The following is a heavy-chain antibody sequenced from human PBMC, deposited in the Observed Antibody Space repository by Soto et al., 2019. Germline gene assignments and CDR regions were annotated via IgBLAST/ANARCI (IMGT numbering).Heavy chain of an antibody. CDR3: AKGYCTGGSCSRRYWYFDL. CDR1: GFTFTSYT. D-gene: IGHD2-15*01. CDR2: FSGSSGST. Sequence: EVQLSESGGGLVQPRGSLRLSCAASGFTFTSYTMSWVRQAPKKGLEWVSAFSGSSGSTYYADSVKGRFTISRDNSKNMLYLQMNSLRAEDTAIYYCAKGYCTGGSCSRRYWYFDLWGRGTLVTVSS. J-gene: IGHJ2*01. V-gene: IGHV3-23*01.